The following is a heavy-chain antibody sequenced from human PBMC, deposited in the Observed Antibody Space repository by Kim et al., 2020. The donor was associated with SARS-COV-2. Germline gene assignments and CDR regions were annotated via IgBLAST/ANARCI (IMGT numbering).Heavy chain of an antibody. J-gene: IGHJ4*01. V-gene: IGHV5-51*01. CDR1: GYSFTSYW. CDR3: ARCLDSCTSTTSCYVDY. D-gene: IGHD2-2*01. Sequence: GESLKISCKGSGYSFTSYWIAWVRQTPGKGPEWMGIIYPGDSDTTYSPSFQGQVTISADKSITTAYLQWSTLKASDTAMYYCARCLDSCTSTTSCYVDYW. CDR2: IYPGDSDT.